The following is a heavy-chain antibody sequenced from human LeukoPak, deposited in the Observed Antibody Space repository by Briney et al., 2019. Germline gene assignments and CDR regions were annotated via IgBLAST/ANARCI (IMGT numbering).Heavy chain of an antibody. CDR2: MNPISGNT. Sequence: ASVKVSCKASGYTFTSYDINWVRQATGQGLEWMGWMNPISGNTGSAQKFQGRVSMTRNDPIGTAYMELSSLRSEDTAVYYCARVGYDSSGYYLHDYWGQGTLVTVSS. CDR1: GYTFTSYD. J-gene: IGHJ4*02. CDR3: ARVGYDSSGYYLHDY. V-gene: IGHV1-8*01. D-gene: IGHD3-22*01.